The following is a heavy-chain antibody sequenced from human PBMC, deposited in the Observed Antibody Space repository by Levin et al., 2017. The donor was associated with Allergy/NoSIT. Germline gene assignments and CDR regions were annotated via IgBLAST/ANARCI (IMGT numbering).Heavy chain of an antibody. J-gene: IGHJ6*02. V-gene: IGHV3-48*02. CDR1: GFTFSSYS. CDR2: ISSSSSTI. CDR3: ARDRMVRGVDYYYGMDV. D-gene: IGHD3-10*01. Sequence: PGGSLRLSCAASGFTFSSYSMNWVRQAPGKGLEWVSYISSSSSTIYYADSVKGRFTISRDNAKNSLYLQMNSLRDEDTAVYYCARDRMVRGVDYYYGMDVWGQGTTVTVSS.